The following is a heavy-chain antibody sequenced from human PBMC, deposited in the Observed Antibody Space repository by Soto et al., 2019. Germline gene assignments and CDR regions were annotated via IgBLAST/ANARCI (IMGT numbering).Heavy chain of an antibody. CDR1: GYTFTNYG. J-gene: IGHJ4*02. CDR2: VNSYSGTT. CDR3: ARDRQNYGSFDY. D-gene: IGHD4-17*01. V-gene: IGHV1-18*01. Sequence: QVQLVQSGAEVIKPGASVKVSCKASGYTFTNYGISWVRQAPGPGLEWMGWVNSYSGTTNNAPKFQGRVTMTTDTSTNTVYMEVRSLRSDDTAVYSCARDRQNYGSFDYWGQGTLVTVSS.